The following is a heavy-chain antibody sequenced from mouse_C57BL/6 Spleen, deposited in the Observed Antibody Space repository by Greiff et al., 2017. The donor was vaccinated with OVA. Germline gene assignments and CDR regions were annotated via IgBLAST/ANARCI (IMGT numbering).Heavy chain of an antibody. CDR2: IYPGDGDT. J-gene: IGHJ4*01. Sequence: QVQLKQSGPELVKPGASVKISCKASGYAFSSSWMNWVKQRPGKGLEWIGRIYPGDGDTNYNGKFKGKATLTADKSSSTAYMQLSSLTSEDSAVYFCARSGDDYDGAMDYWGQGTLVTVSS. D-gene: IGHD2-4*01. CDR3: ARSGDDYDGAMDY. V-gene: IGHV1-82*01. CDR1: GYAFSSSW.